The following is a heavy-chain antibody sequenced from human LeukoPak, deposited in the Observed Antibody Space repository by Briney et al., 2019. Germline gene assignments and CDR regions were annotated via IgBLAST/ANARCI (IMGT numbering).Heavy chain of an antibody. Sequence: VASVKVSCKASGYTFTSYDINWVRQAPGQGLEWMGWINPNSGGTNYAQKFQGRVTMTRDTSISTAYMELSRLRSDDTAVYYCARDPRRQLIAAAGTGTVDYWGQGTLVTVSS. CDR2: INPNSGGT. CDR3: ARDPRRQLIAAAGTGTVDY. D-gene: IGHD6-13*01. J-gene: IGHJ4*02. CDR1: GYTFTSYD. V-gene: IGHV1-2*02.